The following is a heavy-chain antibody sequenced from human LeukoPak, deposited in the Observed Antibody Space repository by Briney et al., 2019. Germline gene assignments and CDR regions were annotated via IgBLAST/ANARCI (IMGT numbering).Heavy chain of an antibody. CDR2: IIPIFGTA. CDR1: GGTFSSYA. Sequence: SVKVSCKASGGTFSSYAISWVRQAPGQGLEWMGGIIPIFGTANYAQKFQGRVTITADESTSTAYMELSSLRSEDTAVYYCARGPEDTPYNWLDPWGQGTLVTVSS. J-gene: IGHJ5*02. CDR3: ARGPEDTPYNWLDP. V-gene: IGHV1-69*13.